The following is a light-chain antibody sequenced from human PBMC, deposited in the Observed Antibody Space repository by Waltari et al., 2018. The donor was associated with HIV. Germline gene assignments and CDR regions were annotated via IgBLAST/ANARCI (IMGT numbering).Light chain of an antibody. V-gene: IGKV2-28*01. J-gene: IGKJ1*01. CDR1: QTVMHITGYNY. Sequence: DIVMTQSPLSLTVTPGEQASISCRSSQTVMHITGYNYVEWYLQKTGQSPQLLIYWGAYRASGLPDRFSASGADTDFTLRISRVEAEDVGVYYCMQALQTPRTFGQGTKVEI. CDR3: MQALQTPRT. CDR2: WGA.